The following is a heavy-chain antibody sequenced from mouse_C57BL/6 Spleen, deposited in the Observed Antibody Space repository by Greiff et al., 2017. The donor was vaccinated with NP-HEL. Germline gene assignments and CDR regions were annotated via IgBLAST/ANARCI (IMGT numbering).Heavy chain of an antibody. CDR1: GFTFSDYG. J-gene: IGHJ4*01. D-gene: IGHD1-1*02. V-gene: IGHV5-17*01. Sequence: EVQLVESGGGLVKPGGSLKLSCAASGFTFSDYGMHWVRQAPEKGLEWVAYISSGSSTIYYADTVKGRFTISRDNAKNTLFLQMTSLRSEDTAMYYCARGLWSFYAMDYWGQGTSVTVSS. CDR3: ARGLWSFYAMDY. CDR2: ISSGSSTI.